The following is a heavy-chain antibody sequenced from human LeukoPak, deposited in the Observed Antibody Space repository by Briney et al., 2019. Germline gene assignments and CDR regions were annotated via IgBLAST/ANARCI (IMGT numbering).Heavy chain of an antibody. D-gene: IGHD6-19*01. Sequence: PGGSLRLSCAASGFTFSSFEMSWVRQAPEKGLEWVSYISSSGNTIYYADSVKGRFTVSRDNAKNSLYLQMNSLRAEDTAVYYCARDPVPTDYWGQGTLVTVSS. J-gene: IGHJ4*02. CDR1: GFTFSSFE. CDR3: ARDPVPTDY. V-gene: IGHV3-48*03. CDR2: ISSSGNTI.